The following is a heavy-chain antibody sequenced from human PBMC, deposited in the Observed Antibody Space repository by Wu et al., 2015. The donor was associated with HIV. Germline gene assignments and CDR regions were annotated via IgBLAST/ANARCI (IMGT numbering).Heavy chain of an antibody. Sequence: QVQLVQSGAEVKKPGASVKVSCKASGYTFTGYYMHWVRQAPGQGLEWMGWINPNSGGTNYAQKFQGRVTMTRDTSISTAYMELSRLRSDDTAVYYCARTGYSSGWYSNWFDPGAREPWSPSPQ. CDR2: INPNSGGT. CDR1: GYTFTGYY. V-gene: IGHV1-2*02. CDR3: ARTGYSSGWYSNWFDP. D-gene: IGHD6-19*01. J-gene: IGHJ5*02.